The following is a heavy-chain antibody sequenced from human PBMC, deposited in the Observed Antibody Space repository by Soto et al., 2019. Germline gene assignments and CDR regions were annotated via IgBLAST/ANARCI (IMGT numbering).Heavy chain of an antibody. CDR1: GVTFSSFA. CDR3: AKWGGPGSYYYYYDYMDV. D-gene: IGHD3-10*01. V-gene: IGHV3-23*01. Sequence: EVHLLESGGGLVQPGGSLRLSCAASGVTFSSFAMSWVRQAPGKGLEWVSAISGSGGSTYYADSVKGRFTISRDNSNNTVFLQMNSLRAEDTARYYCAKWGGPGSYYYYYDYMDVWGKGTTVTVSS. CDR2: ISGSGGST. J-gene: IGHJ6*03.